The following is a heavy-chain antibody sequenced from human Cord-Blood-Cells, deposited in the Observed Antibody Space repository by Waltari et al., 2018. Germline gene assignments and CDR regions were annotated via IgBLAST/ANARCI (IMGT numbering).Heavy chain of an antibody. CDR3: AKDKSGSYYWYFDL. J-gene: IGHJ2*01. Sequence: EVQLVESGGGLVQPGRSLRLSCAAFGFTFDDYAMHWFRQAPGKGLEWVSGISWKSGSIGYADSVKGRFTISRDNAKNSLYLQMNSLRAEDTALYYCAKDKSGSYYWYFDLWGRGTLVTVSS. CDR1: GFTFDDYA. D-gene: IGHD1-26*01. CDR2: ISWKSGSI. V-gene: IGHV3-9*01.